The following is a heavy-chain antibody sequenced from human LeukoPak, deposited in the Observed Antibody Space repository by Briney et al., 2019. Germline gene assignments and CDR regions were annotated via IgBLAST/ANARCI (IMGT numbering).Heavy chain of an antibody. J-gene: IGHJ6*02. CDR3: AKDITYCSSTSCYPYYGMDV. D-gene: IGHD2-2*01. CDR1: GFTFDDYT. CDR2: ISWDGGST. V-gene: IGHV3-43*01. Sequence: GGSLRLSCAASGFTFDDYTMHWVRQAPGKGLEWVSLISWDGGSTYYADSVKGRFTISRDNSKNSLYLQMNSLRTEDTALYYCAKDITYCSSTSCYPYYGMDVWGQGTTVTVSS.